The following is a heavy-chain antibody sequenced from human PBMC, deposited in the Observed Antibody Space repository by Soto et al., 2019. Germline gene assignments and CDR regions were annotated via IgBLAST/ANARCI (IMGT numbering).Heavy chain of an antibody. V-gene: IGHV4-39*01. CDR2: IYYSGST. Sequence: SETLSLACTVSGGSISSGSHYWGWIRQPPGKGLEWIGSIYYSGSTYYNPSLKSRVTRSVDTSKNQFSLKLSSVTAADTAVYYCARQPKDAFDIWGQGTMVTVSS. CDR3: ARQPKDAFDI. J-gene: IGHJ3*02. CDR1: GGSISSGSHY.